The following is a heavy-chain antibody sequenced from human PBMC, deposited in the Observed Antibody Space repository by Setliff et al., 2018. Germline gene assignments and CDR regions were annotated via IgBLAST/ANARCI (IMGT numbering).Heavy chain of an antibody. D-gene: IGHD3-16*01. V-gene: IGHV1-8*01. Sequence: PSVKVSCKTLGKSFTKYDFHWVRQATGQGLEWMGWMHPNSGNTGYAQKFQGRVTMTSNTAINTAYMELMRLTSEDTAVYYCVTAQGAEHFDYWGQGSLVTVS. CDR1: GKSFTKYD. CDR3: VTAQGAEHFDY. J-gene: IGHJ4*02. CDR2: MHPNSGNT.